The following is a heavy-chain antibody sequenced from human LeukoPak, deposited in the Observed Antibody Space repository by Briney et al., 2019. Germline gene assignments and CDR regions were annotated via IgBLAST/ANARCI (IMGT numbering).Heavy chain of an antibody. V-gene: IGHV4-59*08. CDR3: ASTYSNYYYGMDV. CDR1: GGSISSYY. Sequence: SETLSLTCTVSGGSISSYYWSWIRQPPGKGLEWIGYIYYSGSTNYNPSLKSRVTISVDTSKNQFSLKLSSVTAADTAVYYCASTYSNYYYGMDVWGQGTTVTVSS. CDR2: IYYSGST. D-gene: IGHD4-4*01. J-gene: IGHJ6*02.